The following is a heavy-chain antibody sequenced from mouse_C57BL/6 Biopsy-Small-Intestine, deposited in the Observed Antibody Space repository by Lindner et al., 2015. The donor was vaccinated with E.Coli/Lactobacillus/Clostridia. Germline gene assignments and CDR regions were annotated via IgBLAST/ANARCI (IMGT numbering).Heavy chain of an antibody. CDR1: GYTFTGHY. CDR3: ARDYSLDQPIDWFDP. Sequence: SVKVSCKASGYTFTGHYLHWVRQAPGQGLEWMGRINPNTGDTDYTQKFQDRLTMTSDTSIKTAYMELINLRPDDTAIYYCARDYSLDQPIDWFDPWGQGTLVTVSS. V-gene: IGHV1S26*01. CDR2: INPNTGDT. D-gene: IGHD1-1*01. J-gene: IGHJ4*01.